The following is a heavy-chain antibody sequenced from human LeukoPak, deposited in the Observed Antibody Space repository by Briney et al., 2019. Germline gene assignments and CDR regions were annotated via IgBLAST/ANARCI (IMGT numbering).Heavy chain of an antibody. Sequence: PGGSLRLSCAASGFTFSSYGMHWVRQAPGKGLEWVAVISYDGSNKYYADSVKGRFTISRDNARNSLYLQMNSLRAEDTAVYYCARDARGGYTYGGLDYWGQGTLVTVSS. CDR2: ISYDGSNK. V-gene: IGHV3-30*03. CDR3: ARDARGGYTYGGLDY. CDR1: GFTFSSYG. J-gene: IGHJ4*02. D-gene: IGHD5-18*01.